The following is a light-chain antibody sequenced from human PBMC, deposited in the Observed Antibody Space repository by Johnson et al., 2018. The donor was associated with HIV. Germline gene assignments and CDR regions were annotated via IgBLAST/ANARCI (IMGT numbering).Light chain of an antibody. J-gene: IGLJ1*01. Sequence: QPVLTQPPSVSAAPGQQVTISCSGNSSNIASYYVSWYQQVPGAAPKLLIYQNNKRPSAIPDRFSASKSGTSATLAITGLQTGDEADYFCGTWDSSLSAVPYVFGTGTKVTVL. CDR3: GTWDSSLSAVPYV. CDR1: SSNIASYY. V-gene: IGLV1-51*02. CDR2: QNN.